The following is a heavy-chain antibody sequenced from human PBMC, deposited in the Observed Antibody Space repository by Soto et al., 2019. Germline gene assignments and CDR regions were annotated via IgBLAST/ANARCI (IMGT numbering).Heavy chain of an antibody. V-gene: IGHV4-59*01. D-gene: IGHD2-21*01. CDR1: GGSISSYY. CDR2: IYYSGST. Sequence: PSETLSLTCTVSGGSISSYYWSWIRQPPGKGLEWIGYIYYSGSTNYNPSLKSRVTISVDTSKNQFSLKLSSVTAADTAVYYCARAGVANWFDPWGQGTLVTVSS. J-gene: IGHJ5*02. CDR3: ARAGVANWFDP.